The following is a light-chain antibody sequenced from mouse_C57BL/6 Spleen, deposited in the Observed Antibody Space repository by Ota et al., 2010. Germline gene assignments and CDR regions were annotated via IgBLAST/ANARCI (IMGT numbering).Light chain of an antibody. J-gene: IGKJ1*01. CDR1: ENIYSY. CDR2: NAK. Sequence: DIQMTQSPASLSASVGETVTITCRASENIYSYLAWYQQKQGKSPQLLVYNAKTLAEGVPSRFSGSGSGTQFSLKINSLQPEVFWEFNYCQHHYGTPPTFGGGTKLGN. V-gene: IGKV12-44*01. CDR3: QHHYGTPPT.